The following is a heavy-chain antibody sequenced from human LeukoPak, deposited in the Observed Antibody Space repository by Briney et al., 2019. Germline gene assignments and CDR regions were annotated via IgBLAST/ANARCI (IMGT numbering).Heavy chain of an antibody. CDR2: IWYDGSNK. Sequence: GGSLRLSCAASGFSFGSYGMHWVRQAPGQGLEWVAVIWYDGSNKYYADSVKGRFTISRDNSKNTLYLQMNSLRAEDTAVYYCAKPVGYFDWSPPLVYWGQGTLVTVSS. CDR1: GFSFGSYG. V-gene: IGHV3-33*06. D-gene: IGHD3-9*01. CDR3: AKPVGYFDWSPPLVY. J-gene: IGHJ4*02.